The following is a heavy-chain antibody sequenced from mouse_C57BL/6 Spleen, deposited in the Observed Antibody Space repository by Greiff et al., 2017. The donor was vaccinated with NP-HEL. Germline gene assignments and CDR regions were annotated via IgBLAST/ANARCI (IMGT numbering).Heavy chain of an antibody. J-gene: IGHJ2*01. Sequence: QVQLKESGAELVRPGTSVKVSCKASGYAFTNYLIEWVKQRPGQGLEWIGVINPGSGGTNYNEKFKGKATLTADKSSSTAYMQLSSLTSEDSAVYFCARTGTEDYWGQGTTLTVSS. D-gene: IGHD4-1*01. CDR3: ARTGTEDY. V-gene: IGHV1-54*01. CDR1: GYAFTNYL. CDR2: INPGSGGT.